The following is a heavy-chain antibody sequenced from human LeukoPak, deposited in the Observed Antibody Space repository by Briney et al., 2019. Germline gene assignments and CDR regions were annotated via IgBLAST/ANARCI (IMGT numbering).Heavy chain of an antibody. Sequence: ASVTVSYKASAYTFTTHGIAWVRQAPGQGGAWMGWISAHNGNTNYAQSLQGRVTMTTHTSTNTAYMELRSLRSDDTAVYYCARDGYFDLWGRGTLVTVSS. J-gene: IGHJ2*01. CDR1: AYTFTTHG. CDR2: ISAHNGNT. V-gene: IGHV1-18*01. CDR3: ARDGYFDL.